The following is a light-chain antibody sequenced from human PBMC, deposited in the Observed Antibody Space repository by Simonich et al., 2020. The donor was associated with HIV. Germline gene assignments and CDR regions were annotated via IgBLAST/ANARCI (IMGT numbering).Light chain of an antibody. CDR2: GAS. V-gene: IGKV3-15*01. J-gene: IGKJ4*01. CDR3: QQYNNWPLT. CDR1: PSVSSN. Sequence: EIVMTQSPATLSVSPGERATLSCRACPSVSSNLAWYQQKPGQAPRLLIHGASTRATGIPARFSGSGSGTDFTLTISSLQSEDFAVDHCQQYNNWPLTFGGGTKVEIK.